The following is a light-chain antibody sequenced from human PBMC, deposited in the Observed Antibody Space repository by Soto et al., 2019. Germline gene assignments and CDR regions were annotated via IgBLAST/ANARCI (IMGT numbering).Light chain of an antibody. V-gene: IGKV3-15*01. J-gene: IGKJ1*01. Sequence: EIVLTQSPATLSLSPGERATLSCRASQSVSSYLAWYHQKPGQAPRLLIYGASTRATGIPARFSGSGSGTEFTLTINSLQSEDFVVYYCQQYNNWPRTFGQGTKVDIK. CDR3: QQYNNWPRT. CDR1: QSVSSY. CDR2: GAS.